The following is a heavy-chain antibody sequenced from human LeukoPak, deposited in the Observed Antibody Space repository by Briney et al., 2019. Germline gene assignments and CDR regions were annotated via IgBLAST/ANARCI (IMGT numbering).Heavy chain of an antibody. V-gene: IGHV4-59*01. CDR3: ARGGGWYDWFDP. CDR2: IYYSGST. Sequence: SETLSLTCTVSGGSISSYYWSWLRQPPGKGLEWIGYIYYSGSTNYNPSLKSRVTISVDTSKNQFSLKLSSVTAADTAVYYCARGGGWYDWFDPWGQGTLVTVSS. CDR1: GGSISSYY. J-gene: IGHJ5*02. D-gene: IGHD6-19*01.